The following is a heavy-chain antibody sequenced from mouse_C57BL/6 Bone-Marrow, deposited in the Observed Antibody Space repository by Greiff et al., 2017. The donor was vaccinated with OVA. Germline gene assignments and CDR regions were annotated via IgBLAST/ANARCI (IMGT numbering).Heavy chain of an antibody. CDR1: GFSLTSYG. Sequence: VQLQQSGPGLVQPSQSLSITCTVSGFSLTSYGVHWVRQSPGKGLEWLGVIWSGGSTDSNAAFISRLSISKDNSKSQVFFKMNSLQADDTAIDYCARNPSMVTGLDYWGQGTTLTVSS. CDR3: ARNPSMVTGLDY. CDR2: IWSGGST. D-gene: IGHD2-2*01. V-gene: IGHV2-2*01. J-gene: IGHJ2*01.